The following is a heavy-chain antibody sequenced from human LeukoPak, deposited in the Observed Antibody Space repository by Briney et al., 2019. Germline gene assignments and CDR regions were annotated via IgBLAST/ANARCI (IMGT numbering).Heavy chain of an antibody. Sequence: WGSLRLSCAASGFTFSSYRMNWVRQAPGKGLEWVSYISSSSSTTYYADSVKGRFTISRDNAKKSLYLQMNSLRDEDTAVYYCARGDSSGYGPDHWGQGTLVT. J-gene: IGHJ5*02. V-gene: IGHV3-48*02. CDR2: ISSSSSTT. CDR3: ARGDSSGYGPDH. D-gene: IGHD6-25*01. CDR1: GFTFSSYR.